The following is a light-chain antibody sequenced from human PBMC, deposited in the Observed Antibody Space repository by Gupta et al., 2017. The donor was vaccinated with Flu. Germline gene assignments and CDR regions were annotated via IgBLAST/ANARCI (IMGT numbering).Light chain of an antibody. CDR1: QSISSW. CDR3: QQYNSSSYT. V-gene: IGKV1-5*03. J-gene: IGKJ2*01. CDR2: NAS. Sequence: DIQMTQSPSTLSASVGGRVTITCRASQSISSWLAWYQQKPGKAPKLLIYNASSLESGVPSRFSGSGSGTEFTLTISSLQPDDFATYYCQQYNSSSYTFGQGTKLEIK.